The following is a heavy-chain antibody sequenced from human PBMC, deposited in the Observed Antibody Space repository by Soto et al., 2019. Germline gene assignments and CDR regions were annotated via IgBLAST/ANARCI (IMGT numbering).Heavy chain of an antibody. Sequence: PSETLSLTCAVHGGSFSGYYWDWIRQPPGKGLEWIGEVNHGGTSNYNPSLKSRAIISVDTSKNQFSLKLTSVTAEDTALYFCASSSFLGPGDLFPGWDVGGKGTTVT. J-gene: IGHJ6*03. CDR2: VNHGGTS. D-gene: IGHD3-10*01. CDR1: GGSFSGYY. V-gene: IGHV4-34*01. CDR3: ASSSFLGPGDLFPGWDV.